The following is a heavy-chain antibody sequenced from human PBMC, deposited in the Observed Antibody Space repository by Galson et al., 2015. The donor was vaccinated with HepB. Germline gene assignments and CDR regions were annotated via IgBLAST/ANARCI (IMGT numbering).Heavy chain of an antibody. J-gene: IGHJ4*02. CDR1: GFSLSTSGMC. CDR3: ARGALEWVGATLGQNAYYFDY. CDR2: IDWDDDK. V-gene: IGHV2-70*01. D-gene: IGHD1-26*01. Sequence: PALVKPTQTLTLTCTFSGFSLSTSGMCVSWLRQPPGKALEWLALIDWDDDKYYSSSLKTRLTISKDTSKNQAVLTMTNMDPVDTATYYCARGALEWVGATLGQNAYYFDYWGQGTLVTVSS.